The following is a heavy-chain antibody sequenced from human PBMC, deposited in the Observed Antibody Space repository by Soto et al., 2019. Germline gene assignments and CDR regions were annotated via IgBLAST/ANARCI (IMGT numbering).Heavy chain of an antibody. CDR2: IIPIFGTA. J-gene: IGHJ5*02. CDR1: GGTFSSYA. CDR3: ERVVVPAGIIMGRPNWFDP. V-gene: IGHV1-69*06. Sequence: QVQLVQSGAEVKKPGSSVKVSCKASGGTFSSYAISWVRQAPGQGLEWMGGIIPIFGTANYAQKFQGRVKITADKSTSTACMELSSLRSEDTAVYYCERVVVPAGIIMGRPNWFDPWGQGTLVTVSS. D-gene: IGHD2-2*01.